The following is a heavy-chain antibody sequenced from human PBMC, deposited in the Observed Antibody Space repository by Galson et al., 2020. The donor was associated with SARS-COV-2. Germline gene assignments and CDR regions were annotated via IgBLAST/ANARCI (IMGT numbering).Heavy chain of an antibody. J-gene: IGHJ3*02. CDR3: AKDRVGATRMADAFDI. Sequence: GGSLRLSCAASGFTFSRYAMSWVRQAPGKGLEWVSAISGSGGSTYYADSVKGRFTISRDNSKNTVYLQMNSLRDEDTAVYYCAKDRVGATRMADAFDIWGQGTMVSVS. CDR1: GFTFSRYA. CDR2: ISGSGGST. D-gene: IGHD1-26*01. V-gene: IGHV3-23*01.